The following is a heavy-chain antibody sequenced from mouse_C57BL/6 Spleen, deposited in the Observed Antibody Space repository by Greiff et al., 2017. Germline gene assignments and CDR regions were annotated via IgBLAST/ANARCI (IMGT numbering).Heavy chain of an antibody. CDR2: INPNNGGT. D-gene: IGHD4-1*01. CDR1: GYTFTDYN. V-gene: IGHV1-18*01. J-gene: IGHJ3*01. CDR3: ARSRLGLFAY. Sequence: VQLKQSGPELVKPGASVKIPCKASGYTFTDYNMDWVKQSHGKSLEWIGDINPNNGGTIYNQKCKGKATLTVDKSTSAAYMELRSLTSEDTAVYYCARSRLGLFAYWGQGTLVTVSA.